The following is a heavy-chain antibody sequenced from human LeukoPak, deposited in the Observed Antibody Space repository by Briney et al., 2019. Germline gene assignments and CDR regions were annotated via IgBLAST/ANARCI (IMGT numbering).Heavy chain of an antibody. V-gene: IGHV3-21*01. CDR1: GFTFSSYS. D-gene: IGHD4-17*01. CDR2: ISSSSSYI. Sequence: GGSLRLSCAASGFTFSSYSMNWVRQAPGKGLEWVSSISSSSSYIYYADSVKGRFTISRDNSKNTLYLQMNSLRAEDTAVYYCAKDTYGDYPFDYWGQGTLVTVSS. J-gene: IGHJ4*02. CDR3: AKDTYGDYPFDY.